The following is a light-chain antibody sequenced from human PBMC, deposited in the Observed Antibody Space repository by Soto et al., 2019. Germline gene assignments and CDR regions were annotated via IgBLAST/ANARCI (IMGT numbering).Light chain of an antibody. CDR3: QQYGSSPWT. CDR2: GAS. CDR1: QSVSSAN. V-gene: IGKV3-20*01. J-gene: IGKJ1*01. Sequence: EILLTQSPVTLSWSPGERATLSCMGSQSVSSANFAWYQQKPGQGPRLLIYGASSRATGIPDRFSGSGSGTDFSLTISRLEPEDFVVYYCQQYGSSPWTFGQGTKVDIK.